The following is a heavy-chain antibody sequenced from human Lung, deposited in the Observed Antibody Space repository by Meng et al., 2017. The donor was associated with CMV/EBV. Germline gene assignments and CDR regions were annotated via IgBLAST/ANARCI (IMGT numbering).Heavy chain of an antibody. CDR3: ARSANILVVSAARRYFDY. CDR2: LIPIFGTA. Sequence: SSXXVSXKTSGGTFSSYAISWVRQAPGQGLEWMGGLIPIFGTANYAQKCQGRVTITTDESTSTAYMELSSLRSEDTAVYYRARSANILVVSAARRYFDYWDQGXLVTVSS. J-gene: IGHJ4*02. D-gene: IGHD2-2*01. CDR1: GGTFSSYA. V-gene: IGHV1-69*05.